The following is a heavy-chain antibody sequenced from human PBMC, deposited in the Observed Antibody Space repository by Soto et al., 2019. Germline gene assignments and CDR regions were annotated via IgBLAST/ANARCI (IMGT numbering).Heavy chain of an antibody. J-gene: IGHJ4*02. CDR3: ARDPPRRYNSGQGLDY. D-gene: IGHD5-18*01. CDR1: GYTFTGYY. CDR2: ISTYYDNT. V-gene: IGHV1-18*04. Sequence: ASVEVSCKASGYTFTGYYMHWVRPAPVQGLEWMGWISTYYDNTNYAQNLRGRVTMTTDTSTSTAYMELRSLRSDDTAVYYCARDPPRRYNSGQGLDYWGQGTLVTVSS.